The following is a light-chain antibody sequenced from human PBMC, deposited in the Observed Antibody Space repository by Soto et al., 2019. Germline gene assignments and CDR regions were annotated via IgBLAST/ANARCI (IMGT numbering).Light chain of an antibody. Sequence: DIQMTQSPSSLSASVGDRVTITCRANQSISSYLNWYQQKPGKAPKLLIYAASTLQRGASSRFSGSGSGTDFTLTIRSLQLDDFATYYCQQSYRTPYPFGQGTKVDIK. CDR3: QQSYRTPYP. J-gene: IGKJ2*01. V-gene: IGKV1-39*01. CDR2: AAS. CDR1: QSISSY.